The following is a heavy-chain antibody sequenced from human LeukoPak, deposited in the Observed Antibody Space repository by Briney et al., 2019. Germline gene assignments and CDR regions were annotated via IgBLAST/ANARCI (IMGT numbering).Heavy chain of an antibody. V-gene: IGHV4-34*01. CDR3: TRLRYQRDY. J-gene: IGHJ4*02. D-gene: IGHD1-14*01. Sequence: SETLSLTCAVYGGSFSGYYWSWIRQPPGKGLEWIGEINHSGSTNYNPSLKSRVTISVDTSKNQFSLKLSSVTAADTAVYYCTRLRYQRDYWGQGTLVTVSS. CDR1: GGSFSGYY. CDR2: INHSGST.